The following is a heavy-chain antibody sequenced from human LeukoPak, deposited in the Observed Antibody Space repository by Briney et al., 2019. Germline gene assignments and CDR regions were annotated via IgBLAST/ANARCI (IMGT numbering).Heavy chain of an antibody. D-gene: IGHD2-15*01. Sequence: GGSLRLSCAASGFTFSSYSMNWVRQAPGKGLEWVSYISSSSSTIYYADSVKGRFTISRDNAKNSLYLQMNSLRAEDTAVYYCARVVFGWFGYCSGGSCPEWFDPWGQGTLVTVSS. CDR1: GFTFSSYS. J-gene: IGHJ5*02. V-gene: IGHV3-48*01. CDR3: ARVVFGWFGYCSGGSCPEWFDP. CDR2: ISSSSSTI.